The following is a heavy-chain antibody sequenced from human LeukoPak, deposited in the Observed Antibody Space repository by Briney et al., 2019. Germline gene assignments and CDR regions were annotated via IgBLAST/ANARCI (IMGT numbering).Heavy chain of an antibody. CDR3: ARALYGSGSYSFYYYYMDV. Sequence: ASVKVSCKASGYTFTSYDINWVRQATGQGLEWMGWMNPNSGNTGYAQKFQGRVTMTRNTSISTAYMELSSLRSEDTAVYYCARALYGSGSYSFYYYYMDVWGKGTTVTISS. J-gene: IGHJ6*03. CDR2: MNPNSGNT. CDR1: GYTFTSYD. V-gene: IGHV1-8*01. D-gene: IGHD3-10*01.